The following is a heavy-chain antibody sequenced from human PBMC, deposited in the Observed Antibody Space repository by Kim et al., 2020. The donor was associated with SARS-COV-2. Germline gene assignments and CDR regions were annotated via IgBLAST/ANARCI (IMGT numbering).Heavy chain of an antibody. Sequence: GGSLRLSCAASGFTFSSYWMSWVRQAPGKGLEWVANIKQDGSEKYYVDSVKGRFTISRDNAKNSLYLQMNSLRAEDTAVYYCARAGSGWYNGGYFPGPLYYYYGMDVWGQGTTVTVSS. CDR3: ARAGSGWYNGGYFPGPLYYYYGMDV. J-gene: IGHJ6*02. D-gene: IGHD6-19*01. CDR2: IKQDGSEK. V-gene: IGHV3-7*04. CDR1: GFTFSSYW.